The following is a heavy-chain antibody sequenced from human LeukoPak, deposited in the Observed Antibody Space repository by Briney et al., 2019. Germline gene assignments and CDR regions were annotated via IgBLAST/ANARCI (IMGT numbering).Heavy chain of an antibody. CDR3: AKGDHYYDSSGYSDAFDI. CDR1: GFTFSSYA. J-gene: IGHJ3*02. CDR2: ISGSGGST. V-gene: IGHV3-23*01. D-gene: IGHD3-22*01. Sequence: GSLRLSCAASGFTFSSYAMSWVRQAPGKGLEWVSAISGSGGSTYYADSVKGRFTISRDNSKNTLYLQMNSLRAEDTAVYYCAKGDHYYDSSGYSDAFDIWGQGTMVTVSS.